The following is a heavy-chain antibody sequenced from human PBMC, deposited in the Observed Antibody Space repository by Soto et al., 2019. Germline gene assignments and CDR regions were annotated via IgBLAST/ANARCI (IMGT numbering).Heavy chain of an antibody. D-gene: IGHD3-10*01. CDR2: IIPIFGTA. V-gene: IGHV1-69*13. J-gene: IGHJ6*02. Sequence: GASVKVSCKASGGTFSSYAISWVRQAPGQGLEWMGGIIPIFGTANYAQKFQGRVTITADESTSTAYMELSSLRSEDTAVYYCARDFHPRTFSDYGSGSGLGGMDVWGQGTTVTVSS. CDR3: ARDFHPRTFSDYGSGSGLGGMDV. CDR1: GGTFSSYA.